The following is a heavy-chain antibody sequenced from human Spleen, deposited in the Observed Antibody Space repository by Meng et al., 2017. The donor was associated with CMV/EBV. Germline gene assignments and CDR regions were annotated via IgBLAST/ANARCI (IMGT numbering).Heavy chain of an antibody. CDR3: ARGSNSYDSSDFDH. V-gene: IGHV3-15*07. CDR1: FTFNRAW. J-gene: IGHJ4*01. Sequence: FTFNRAWMNWVRQAPGKGLEWVGRIFSEANGGTIEYAAPVKGRFTISRDDSESTLYLQMNSLKTEDTAVYYCARGSNSYDSSDFDHWGQGTLVTVSS. D-gene: IGHD3-22*01. CDR2: IFSEANGGTI.